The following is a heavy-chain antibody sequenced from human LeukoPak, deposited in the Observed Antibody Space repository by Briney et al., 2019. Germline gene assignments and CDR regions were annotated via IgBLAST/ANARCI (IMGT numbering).Heavy chain of an antibody. D-gene: IGHD6-13*01. V-gene: IGHV3-7*01. CDR2: IKQDGSEK. J-gene: IGHJ4*02. CDR1: GFTFSSYW. Sequence: PGGSLRLSCAASGFTFSSYWMSWVRQAPGKGLEWVANIKQDGSEKYYVDSVKGRFTISGDNAKNSLYLQMNSLRAEDTAVYYCARARYSSSWYFDYWGQGTLVTVSS. CDR3: ARARYSSSWYFDY.